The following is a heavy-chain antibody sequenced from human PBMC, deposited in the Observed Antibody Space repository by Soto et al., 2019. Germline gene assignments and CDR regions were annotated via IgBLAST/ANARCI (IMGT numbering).Heavy chain of an antibody. J-gene: IGHJ6*03. CDR2: INHSGST. CDR3: ARLYYDFWSGPIAETPPYYMDV. CDR1: GGSISTYY. V-gene: IGHV4-34*01. D-gene: IGHD3-3*01. Sequence: SETLSLTCTVSGGSISTYYWSWIRQPPGKGLEWIGEINHSGSTNYNPSLKSRVTISVDTSKNQFSLKLSSVTAADTAVYYCARLYYDFWSGPIAETPPYYMDVWGKGTTVTVSS.